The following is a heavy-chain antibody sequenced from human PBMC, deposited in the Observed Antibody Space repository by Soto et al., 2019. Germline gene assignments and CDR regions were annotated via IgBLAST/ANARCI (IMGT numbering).Heavy chain of an antibody. CDR3: AKDRAYGDDEWGYFDY. Sequence: EVQLVESGGGLVQPGRSLRLSCAASGFTFDDYAMHWVRQAPGKGLEWVSGISWNSGSIGYADSVKGRFTISRDNAKNYLYLLMNSRRAEDTALYYCAKDRAYGDDEWGYFDYWGQGTLVTVSS. V-gene: IGHV3-9*01. CDR2: ISWNSGSI. J-gene: IGHJ4*02. CDR1: GFTFDDYA. D-gene: IGHD2-21*02.